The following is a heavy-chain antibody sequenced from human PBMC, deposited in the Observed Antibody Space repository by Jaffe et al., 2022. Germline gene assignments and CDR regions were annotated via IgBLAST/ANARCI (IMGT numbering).Heavy chain of an antibody. V-gene: IGHV3-74*01. CDR3: ARSPYRGGYDGFDP. J-gene: IGHJ5*02. D-gene: IGHD5-12*01. Sequence: EVQLVESGGGLVQPGGSLRLSCAASGFTFSSHWMHWVRQAPGKGLVWVSRINSDGTSTTYADSVKGRFTISRDNAKNTLYLQMNSLRADDTAVYYCARSPYRGGYDGFDPWGQGTLVTVSS. CDR2: INSDGTST. CDR1: GFTFSSHW.